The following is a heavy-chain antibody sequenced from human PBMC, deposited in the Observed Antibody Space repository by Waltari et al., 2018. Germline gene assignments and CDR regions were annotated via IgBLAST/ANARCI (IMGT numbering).Heavy chain of an antibody. Sequence: QVQLVQSGAEVKKPGSSVKVSCKASGGTFSSYTLSWVRQAPGQGLEWMGRIIPILGIANYAQKFQGRVTITADKSTSTAYMELSSLRSEDTAVYYCARSYGDYDFDYWGQGTLVTVSS. J-gene: IGHJ4*02. D-gene: IGHD4-17*01. CDR1: GGTFSSYT. CDR2: IIPILGIA. CDR3: ARSYGDYDFDY. V-gene: IGHV1-69*02.